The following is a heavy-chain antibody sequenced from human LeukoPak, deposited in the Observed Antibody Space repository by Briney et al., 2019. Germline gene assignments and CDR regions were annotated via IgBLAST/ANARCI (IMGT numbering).Heavy chain of an antibody. Sequence: ASVKVSCKASGYTFTSYYMHWVRQAPGQGLEWMGIINPSGGSTSYAQKFQGRVTMTRDTSTSTVYMELSSLRSEDTAVYYCARNHLDRYYYDSSGTGPFGYWGQGTLVTVSS. CDR1: GYTFTSYY. CDR3: ARNHLDRYYYDSSGTGPFGY. D-gene: IGHD3-22*01. CDR2: INPSGGST. J-gene: IGHJ4*02. V-gene: IGHV1-46*01.